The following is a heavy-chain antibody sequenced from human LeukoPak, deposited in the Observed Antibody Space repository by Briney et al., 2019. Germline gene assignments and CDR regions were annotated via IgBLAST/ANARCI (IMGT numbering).Heavy chain of an antibody. D-gene: IGHD7-27*01. CDR3: ARDLHWGPDY. Sequence: ASVKVSCKAPGYTFTGYYMHWVRQAPGQGLEWMGWINPNTGDINYAQKFQGRVTMTRDMSINTAYMELSRLRFDDTAVYYCARDLHWGPDYWGQGTLVTVSS. CDR1: GYTFTGYY. J-gene: IGHJ4*02. CDR2: INPNTGDI. V-gene: IGHV1-2*02.